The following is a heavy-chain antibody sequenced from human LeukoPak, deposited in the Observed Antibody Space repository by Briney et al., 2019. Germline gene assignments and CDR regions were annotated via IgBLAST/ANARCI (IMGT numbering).Heavy chain of an antibody. J-gene: IGHJ4*02. V-gene: IGHV3-23*01. CDR3: ARDIYSGYDWDY. Sequence: GGSLRLSCAASGFTFSSYAMTWVRQAPGKGLEWVSAISGSGGSTYYADSVKGRFTISRDNSKNTLYLQMNSLRAEDTAVYYCARDIYSGYDWDYWGQGTLVTVSS. D-gene: IGHD5-12*01. CDR1: GFTFSSYA. CDR2: ISGSGGST.